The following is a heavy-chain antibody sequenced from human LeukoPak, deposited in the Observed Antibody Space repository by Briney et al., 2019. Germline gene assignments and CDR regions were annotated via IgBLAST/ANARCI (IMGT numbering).Heavy chain of an antibody. J-gene: IGHJ3*01. CDR1: GFTFSNFW. CDR3: ARSSYSSSSSV. CDR2: IYGDGSFT. V-gene: IGHV3-74*01. Sequence: PGGSLRLSCAASGFTFSNFWMHWVRQAPGKGLVWVALIYGDGSFTRYADSVKGRFTISRDNAKNSLYLQINSLRAEDTAVYYCARSSYSSSSSVWGQGTMVTVSS. D-gene: IGHD6-6*01.